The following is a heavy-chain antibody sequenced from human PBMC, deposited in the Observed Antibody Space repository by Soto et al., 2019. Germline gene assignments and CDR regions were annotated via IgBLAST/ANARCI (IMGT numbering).Heavy chain of an antibody. Sequence: GDSLKISCKGSGYSFTSYWISWVRQMPGKGLEWMGRIDPSDSYTNYSPSFQGHVTISADKSISTAYLQWSSLKASDTAMYYCAIIARSSYYYYYGMDVWGQGTTVTVSS. CDR1: GYSFTSYW. J-gene: IGHJ6*02. CDR3: AIIARSSYYYYYGMDV. D-gene: IGHD6-13*01. CDR2: IDPSDSYT. V-gene: IGHV5-10-1*01.